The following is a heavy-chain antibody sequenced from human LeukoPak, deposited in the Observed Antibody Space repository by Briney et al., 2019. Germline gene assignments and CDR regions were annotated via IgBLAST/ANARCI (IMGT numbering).Heavy chain of an antibody. CDR3: ARDRDYYDSSSFSG. CDR1: GFTFSIYE. D-gene: IGHD3-22*01. V-gene: IGHV3-48*03. J-gene: IGHJ4*02. CDR2: ISTSDSSI. Sequence: PGGSLRLSCAASGFTFSIYEINWVRQAPGKGLEWLPHISTSDSSIHYADSVKGRFTISRDNAKNSLYLQMNSLRAEDTAVYYCARDRDYYDSSSFSGGGQGTLVTVSS.